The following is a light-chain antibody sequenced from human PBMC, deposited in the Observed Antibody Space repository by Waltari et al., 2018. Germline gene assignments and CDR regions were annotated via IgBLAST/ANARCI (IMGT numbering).Light chain of an antibody. CDR3: QAWDSSTAHYV. J-gene: IGLJ1*01. V-gene: IGLV3-1*01. Sequence: SYELTQPPSVSVSPGQTASITCSGAKLGNKYASWYQQKPGQSPVLVMYQDNKRPSGIPERFSGSKSGNTATLTISGTQAMDEADYYCQAWDSSTAHYVFGTGTKVTVL. CDR2: QDN. CDR1: KLGNKY.